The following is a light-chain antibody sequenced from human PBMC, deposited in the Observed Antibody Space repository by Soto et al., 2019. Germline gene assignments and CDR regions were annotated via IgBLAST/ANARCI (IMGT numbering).Light chain of an antibody. CDR2: EVS. CDR3: SSYAGSNDV. Sequence: QSALTQPPSASGSPGQSVTISCTGTSSDVGGYKYVSWYQQHPGKAPRLMIYEVSKRPSGVPDRFSGSKSGNTASLTVSGLQPEDEADYYCSSYAGSNDVFGGGTKLTVL. CDR1: SSDVGGYKY. V-gene: IGLV2-8*01. J-gene: IGLJ2*01.